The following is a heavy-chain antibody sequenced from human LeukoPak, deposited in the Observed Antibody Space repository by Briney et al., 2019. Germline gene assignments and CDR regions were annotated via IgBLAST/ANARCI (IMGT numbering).Heavy chain of an antibody. D-gene: IGHD4-17*01. CDR3: ARRGGKNYGDYLLYYYYMDV. CDR1: GYIFTGYY. Sequence: ASVKVSCKASGYIFTGYYIHWVRQAPGQGLEWMGWISAYNGDTHYAQKFQGRVTMTTDTSTSTAYMELRSLRSDDTAMFYCARRGGKNYGDYLLYYYYMDVWGKGTTVTVSS. J-gene: IGHJ6*03. V-gene: IGHV1-18*01. CDR2: ISAYNGDT.